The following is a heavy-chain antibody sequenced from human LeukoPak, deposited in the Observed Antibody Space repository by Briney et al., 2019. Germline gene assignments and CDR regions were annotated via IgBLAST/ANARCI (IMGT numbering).Heavy chain of an antibody. J-gene: IGHJ4*02. D-gene: IGHD2-15*01. CDR3: AGALMVAAFDS. CDR1: GARFSDHY. Sequence: GGSLRLSCAASGARFSDHYMSWIRQAPRKGLEWISYISSSGSNIHYADSMRGRVTISRDNANNSLTLHMSSLRAEDTAVYYCAGALMVAAFDSWGQGTLVTVSS. CDR2: ISSSGSNI. V-gene: IGHV3-11*01.